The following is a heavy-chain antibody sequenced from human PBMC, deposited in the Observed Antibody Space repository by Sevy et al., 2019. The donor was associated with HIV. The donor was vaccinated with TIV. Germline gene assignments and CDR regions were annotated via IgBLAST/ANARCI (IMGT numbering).Heavy chain of an antibody. J-gene: IGHJ5*02. CDR1: GFTFSTYW. D-gene: IGHD3-10*01. CDR3: VRLAVVSGRFDP. Sequence: GSLRLSCAASGFTFSTYWMSWVRQAPGKGLEWVANINQGGTESHYVDSVKGRFTISRDNAQNSLYLQMNSLRADDMAVYYCVRLAVVSGRFDPWGQGTLVTVSS. V-gene: IGHV3-7*03. CDR2: INQGGTES.